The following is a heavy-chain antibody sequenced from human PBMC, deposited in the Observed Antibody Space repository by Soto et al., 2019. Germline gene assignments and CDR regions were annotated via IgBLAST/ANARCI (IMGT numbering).Heavy chain of an antibody. CDR3: ARDSGSVESSELELFDY. Sequence: PGGSLRLSCAASGFTFSSYSMNWVRQAPGKGLEWVSYISSSSSTIYYADSVKGRFTISRDNAKNSLYLQMNSLRDEDTAVYYCARDSGSVESSELELFDYWGQGTLVTVSS. J-gene: IGHJ4*02. D-gene: IGHD1-1*01. V-gene: IGHV3-48*02. CDR1: GFTFSSYS. CDR2: ISSSSSTI.